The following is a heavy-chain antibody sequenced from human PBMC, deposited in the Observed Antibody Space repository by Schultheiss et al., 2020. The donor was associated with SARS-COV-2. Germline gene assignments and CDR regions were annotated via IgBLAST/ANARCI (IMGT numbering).Heavy chain of an antibody. CDR3: AKDRETDPVVVVVASTLFDA. J-gene: IGHJ5*02. CDR1: GFTFSDYA. CDR2: ITSSGFRT. Sequence: GESLKISCAASGFTFSDYALSWVRQTPGMGLEWVSTITSSGFRTHYADSAKGRFTVSRDNSRNTLYLQMNSLRAEDTAVYYCAKDRETDPVVVVVASTLFDAWGQGTQVTVSS. V-gene: IGHV3-23*01. D-gene: IGHD2-15*01.